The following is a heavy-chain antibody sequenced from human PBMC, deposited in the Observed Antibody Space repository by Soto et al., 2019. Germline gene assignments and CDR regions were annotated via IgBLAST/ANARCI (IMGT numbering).Heavy chain of an antibody. CDR1: GYTFRNYG. J-gene: IGHJ4*02. V-gene: IGHV1-18*01. CDR2: INTYNGNT. Sequence: QVQLVQSGGEVRKPGASVKVSCKASGYTFRNYGINWVRQAPGQGLEWMAWINTYNGNTDYAQKFQDRVTLTTDTSTSTAYMELRSLRSADTAGYYCAKYPRNEVETDWGQGTL. D-gene: IGHD5-18*01. CDR3: AKYPRNEVETD.